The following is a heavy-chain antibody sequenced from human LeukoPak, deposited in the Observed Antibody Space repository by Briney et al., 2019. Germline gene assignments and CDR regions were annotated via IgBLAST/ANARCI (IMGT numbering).Heavy chain of an antibody. CDR3: ARDMYGSGSYLYYFDY. CDR2: INTNTGNP. J-gene: IGHJ4*02. D-gene: IGHD3-10*01. Sequence: GASVKVSCKASGYAFTSYAMNWVRQAPGQGLEWMGWINTNTGNPTYAQGFTGRFVFSLDTSVSTAYLQISSLKAEDTAVYYRARDMYGSGSYLYYFDYWGQGTLVTVSS. CDR1: GYAFTSYA. V-gene: IGHV7-4-1*02.